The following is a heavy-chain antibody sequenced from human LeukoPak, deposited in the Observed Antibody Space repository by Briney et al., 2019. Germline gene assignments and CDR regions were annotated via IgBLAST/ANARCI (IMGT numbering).Heavy chain of an antibody. CDR1: GFTFSSYA. CDR2: ISCSGGRT. V-gene: IGHV3-23*01. D-gene: IGHD2-2*01. J-gene: IGHJ4*02. Sequence: AGGSLRLSCAASGFTFSSYAMSWVRQAPGKGLEWVSAISCSGGRTYYADSVKGRFTISRDNSKNTLYLQMNSLRAEDTAVYYCAKGGYCSSTSCSADYFDYWGQGTLVTVSS. CDR3: AKGGYCSSTSCSADYFDY.